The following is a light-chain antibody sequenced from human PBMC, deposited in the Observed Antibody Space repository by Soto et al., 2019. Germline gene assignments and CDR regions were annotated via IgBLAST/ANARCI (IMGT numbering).Light chain of an antibody. CDR1: QSVTNKR. CDR2: GAS. Sequence: EIVLTQSPDTLSLSPGERATLSCSASQSVTNKRLAWYQQKPGQAPRLLIYGASSRAGGIPDKFSGSGSGTDFTLTINRLEPEDFAVYYCQQYGGSRYTFAQGTKLEI. J-gene: IGKJ2*01. V-gene: IGKV3-20*01. CDR3: QQYGGSRYT.